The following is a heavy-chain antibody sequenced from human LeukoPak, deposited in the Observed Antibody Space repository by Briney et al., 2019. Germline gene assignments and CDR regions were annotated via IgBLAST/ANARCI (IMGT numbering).Heavy chain of an antibody. CDR3: AGAQGEYYDVLTGYYSGAFDL. CDR2: IIPILGIA. Sequence: SVKVSCKASGGTFSSYAISWVRQAPGQGLEWMGRIIPILGIANYAQKFQGRVTMTRDTSTSTIYMELSSLRSEDTAVYYCAGAQGEYYDVLTGYYSGAFDLWGQGTMVTVSS. CDR1: GGTFSSYA. V-gene: IGHV1-69*04. J-gene: IGHJ3*01. D-gene: IGHD3-9*01.